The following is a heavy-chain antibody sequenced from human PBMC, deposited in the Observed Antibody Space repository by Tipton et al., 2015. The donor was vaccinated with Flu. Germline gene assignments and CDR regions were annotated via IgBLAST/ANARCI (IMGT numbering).Heavy chain of an antibody. Sequence: TLSLTCTVSGGSISSYYWSWIRQPAGKGLEWIGRIYTSGSTNYNPSLKSRVTMSVDTSKNQFSLKLSSVTAADTAVYYCARRYQLLCLEAGCDAFDIWGQGTMVTVSS. V-gene: IGHV4-4*07. CDR1: GGSISSYY. J-gene: IGHJ3*02. D-gene: IGHD2-2*01. CDR2: IYTSGST. CDR3: ARRYQLLCLEAGCDAFDI.